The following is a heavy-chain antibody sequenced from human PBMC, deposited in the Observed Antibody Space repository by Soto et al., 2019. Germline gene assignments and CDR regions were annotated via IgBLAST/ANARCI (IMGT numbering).Heavy chain of an antibody. Sequence: QVQLQESGPGHVKPSETLSLTCTISGGSISVYYWSWIRQSPGQALAWIGYIYASGSPYYNPSRRSRFPNSADTTKTQVSLDSTSATSADTAVYLFARGVGSSPPRYWGRGTLVTVSS. J-gene: IGHJ4*02. V-gene: IGHV4-59*01. CDR2: IYASGSP. D-gene: IGHD1-26*01. CDR1: GGSISVYY. CDR3: ARGVGSSPPRY.